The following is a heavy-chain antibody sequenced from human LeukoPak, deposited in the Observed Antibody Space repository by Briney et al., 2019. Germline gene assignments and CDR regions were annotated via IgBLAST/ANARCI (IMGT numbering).Heavy chain of an antibody. CDR3: ARATGSGSYPYIFNY. CDR2: IDYSGRT. J-gene: IGHJ4*02. V-gene: IGHV4-31*03. Sequence: SETLSLTCTVSGGSLTSGDYYWTWIRQHPGKGLEWLGYIDYSGRTNYSPSLKSRLTISVDTSKNQFSLNLSSVTAADTAVYYCARATGSGSYPYIFNYWGQGTLVTVSS. D-gene: IGHD3-10*01. CDR1: GGSLTSGDYY.